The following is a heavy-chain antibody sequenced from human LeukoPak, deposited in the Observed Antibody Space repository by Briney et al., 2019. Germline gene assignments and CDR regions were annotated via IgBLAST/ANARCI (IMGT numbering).Heavy chain of an antibody. J-gene: IGHJ4*02. CDR1: GDSINSLDL. Sequence: SETLSLTCTVSGDSINSLDLWSWVRQPPGKGLEWIGEMYLSGTTHSNPSVKSRVTISVDKSKNQFFLNLSSVTAADTAVYYCAGLVGRYSSGLYYYYFDYWGQGTLVTVSS. CDR3: AGLVGRYSSGLYYYYFDY. V-gene: IGHV4-4*02. D-gene: IGHD3-22*01. CDR2: MYLSGTT.